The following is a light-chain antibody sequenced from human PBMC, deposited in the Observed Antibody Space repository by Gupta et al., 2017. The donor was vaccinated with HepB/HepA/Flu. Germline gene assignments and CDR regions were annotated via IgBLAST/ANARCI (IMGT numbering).Light chain of an antibody. J-gene: IGLJ3*02. CDR3: CSYADSYTWV. CDR1: SSDVGGYNY. CDR2: DVS. V-gene: IGLV2-11*01. Sequence: HSALTQPRSVSGSPGQSVTIYCTGTSSDVGGYNYVFWYQQHPGKAHKLMIYDVSKRPAGVPDRFSGSKAGNTASLTISGRQAEDEADYYCCSYADSYTWVFGGGTNLTVL.